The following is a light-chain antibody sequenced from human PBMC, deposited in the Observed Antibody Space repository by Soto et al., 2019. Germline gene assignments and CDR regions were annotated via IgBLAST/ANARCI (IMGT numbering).Light chain of an antibody. CDR1: SSDVGGYNY. CDR3: YSYAGSCTLEVV. CDR2: DVS. J-gene: IGLJ2*01. Sequence: QSALTQPRSVSGSPGQSVTLSCTGPSSDVGGYNYVSWYQQHPGKAPKLLIYDVSKRPSGVPDRFSGSTSGTTASLTISGRQAEDESDYYCYSYAGSCTLEVVFGGGTKLTVL. V-gene: IGLV2-11*01.